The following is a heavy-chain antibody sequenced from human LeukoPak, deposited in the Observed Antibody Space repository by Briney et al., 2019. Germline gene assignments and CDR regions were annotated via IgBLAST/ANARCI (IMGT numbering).Heavy chain of an antibody. J-gene: IGHJ4*02. CDR1: GGTFSSYA. CDR2: IIPILGIA. V-gene: IGHV1-69*04. D-gene: IGHD3-10*01. Sequence: SVKVSCKASGGTFSSYAISWVRQAPGQGLEWMGRIIPILGIANYAQKFQGRVTITADKSTSTAYMELSSLRADDTAVYYCAKASGASRPYYFDSWGQGALVTVSS. CDR3: AKASGASRPYYFDS.